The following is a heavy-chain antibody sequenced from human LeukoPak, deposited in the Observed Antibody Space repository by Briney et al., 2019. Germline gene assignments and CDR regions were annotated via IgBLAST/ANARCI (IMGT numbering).Heavy chain of an antibody. J-gene: IGHJ4*02. CDR2: IYTSGST. CDR3: ARETWIEDTRLLDY. Sequence: SETLSLTCTVSGGSISSYYWSWIRQPAGKGLEWIGRIYTSGSTNYNPSLKSRVTMSVDTSKNQFSLKLSSVTAADTAVYYCARETWIEDTRLLDYWGQGTLVTVSS. D-gene: IGHD2-15*01. V-gene: IGHV4-4*07. CDR1: GGSISSYY.